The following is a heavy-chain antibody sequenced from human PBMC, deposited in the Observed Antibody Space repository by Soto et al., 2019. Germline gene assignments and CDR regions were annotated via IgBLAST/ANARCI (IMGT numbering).Heavy chain of an antibody. V-gene: IGHV3-23*01. CDR1: GFTFTRSD. CDR3: AKESVQRFFNY. CDR2: ISSSGYTT. J-gene: IGHJ4*02. Sequence: QPGGSLRLSCAASGFTFTRSDMTWVRQAPGKGLEWVAGISSSGYTTNYADSVEGRFTISRDNSKNTLYLQMNSLRAEDTAVYFCAKESVQRFFNYWGQGTPVTVSS.